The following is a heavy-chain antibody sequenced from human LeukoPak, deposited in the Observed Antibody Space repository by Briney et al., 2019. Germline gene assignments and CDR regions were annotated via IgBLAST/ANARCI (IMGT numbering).Heavy chain of an antibody. V-gene: IGHV1-2*02. J-gene: IGHJ4*02. CDR2: INPNSGGS. CDR1: GYTFTSYD. CDR3: ARGSAIVGPTKSPFEY. D-gene: IGHD1-26*01. Sequence: ASVKVSCKASGYTFTSYDINWVRQATGQGLEWMGWINPNSGGSYYIQNFQGRVTMTRDTSISTAYMELNSLISDDTAVYYCARGSAIVGPTKSPFEYWGQGSLVTVSS.